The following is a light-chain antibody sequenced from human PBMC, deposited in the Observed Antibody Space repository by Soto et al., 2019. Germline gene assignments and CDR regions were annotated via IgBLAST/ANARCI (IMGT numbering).Light chain of an antibody. V-gene: IGKV1-5*03. CDR2: KAS. CDR1: QSIGRW. CDR3: QQYNSYWT. Sequence: DIQMTQSPSTLSASVGDTVTVTCRASQSIGRWLAWYQQKPGKAPKLLIYKASSLESGVPSRLSGSGSGTEFTLTISSMKPDDFATYYCQQYNSYWTFGQGTKVDIK. J-gene: IGKJ1*01.